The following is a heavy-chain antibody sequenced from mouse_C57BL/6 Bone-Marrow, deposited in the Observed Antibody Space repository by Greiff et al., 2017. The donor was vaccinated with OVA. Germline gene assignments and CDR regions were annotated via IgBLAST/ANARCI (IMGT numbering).Heavy chain of an antibody. V-gene: IGHV6-3*01. J-gene: IGHJ4*01. CDR1: GFTFSNYW. CDR3: TGRGWPRDYAMDY. CDR2: IRLKSDNYAT. D-gene: IGHD2-3*01. Sequence: EVHLVESGGGLVQPGGSMKLSCVASGFTFSNYWMNWVRQSPEKGLEWVAQIRLKSDNYATHYAESVKGRFTISRDDSKSSVYLQMNNLRAEDTGIYYCTGRGWPRDYAMDYWGQGTSVTVSS.